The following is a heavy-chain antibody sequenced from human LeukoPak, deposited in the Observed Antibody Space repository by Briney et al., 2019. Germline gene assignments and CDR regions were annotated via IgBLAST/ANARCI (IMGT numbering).Heavy chain of an antibody. J-gene: IGHJ6*04. V-gene: IGHV3-15*01. CDR3: TTFGTSWGRYYYGMDV. CDR2: IKSKNDGGTT. D-gene: IGHD2-2*01. CDR1: GFTFSSAW. Sequence: GSLRLSCAASGFTFSSAWMSWVRQAPGKGLEWVGRIKSKNDGGTTDYAAPGKGRFTISRDDSKNTLYLQMNSLKTEDTAVYYCTTFGTSWGRYYYGMDVWAKGPRSPSPQ.